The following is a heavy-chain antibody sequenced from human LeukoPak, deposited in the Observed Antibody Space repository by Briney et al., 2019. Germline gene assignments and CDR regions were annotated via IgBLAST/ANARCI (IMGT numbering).Heavy chain of an antibody. CDR2: IKQAGSEK. CDR1: RFTPSAYW. D-gene: IGHD3-16*02. Sequence: GGSLRLSCAASRFTPSAYWMSWVRQAPGKGLEWVANIKQAGSEKYYAASVKGRFTISRDNTKNSLYLQMNSLRAEGTAVCFCVRGYMITFGGVIVLDYWGRGTLVTVSS. V-gene: IGHV3-7*04. CDR3: VRGYMITFGGVIVLDY. J-gene: IGHJ4*02.